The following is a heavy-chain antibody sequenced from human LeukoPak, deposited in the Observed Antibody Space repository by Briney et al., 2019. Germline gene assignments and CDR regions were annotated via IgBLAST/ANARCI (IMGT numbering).Heavy chain of an antibody. V-gene: IGHV4-59*01. CDR1: GGSIANDY. D-gene: IGHD3-22*01. CDR2: IHYTGTT. CDR3: ASPQWLSTTGPRFDP. Sequence: SETLSLTCTVSGGSIANDYWSWIRQPPGKGLEWIAYIHYTGTTNYNPSLESRVTISVDPSKNQFSLKLNSVTAADTAVYYCASPQWLSTTGPRFDPWGQGTLVTVSS. J-gene: IGHJ5*02.